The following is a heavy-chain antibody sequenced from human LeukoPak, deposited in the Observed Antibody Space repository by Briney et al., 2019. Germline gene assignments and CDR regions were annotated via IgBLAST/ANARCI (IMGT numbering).Heavy chain of an antibody. CDR3: GRGHHSITIFLRDSFDI. D-gene: IGHD3-9*01. J-gene: IGHJ3*02. CDR2: ISYDGSYK. Sequence: GGSLRLSCAASGFTFRSYCMHWVRQAPGKGLEWVALISYDGSYKYYADSVKGRFTISRDKSKNTLYLQMSSLGAEDTAVYYCGRGHHSITIFLRDSFDIWGQGTMVTGSS. CDR1: GFTFRSYC. V-gene: IGHV3-30*03.